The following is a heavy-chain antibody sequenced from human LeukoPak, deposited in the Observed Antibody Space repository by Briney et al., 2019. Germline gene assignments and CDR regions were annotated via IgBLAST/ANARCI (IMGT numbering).Heavy chain of an antibody. CDR1: GSSITSVSHY. J-gene: IGHJ4*02. Sequence: SETLSLTCTIAGSSITSVSHYWGWIREPPGKGLEWIGDIYYTGSTYYSPSLRSRVTMSVHTSENQFSLRLNSVTAVDTAVYYCARRWGNIVGVTYEYWGQGTLVTVSS. D-gene: IGHD3-16*01. CDR2: IYYTGST. V-gene: IGHV4-39*01. CDR3: ARRWGNIVGVTYEY.